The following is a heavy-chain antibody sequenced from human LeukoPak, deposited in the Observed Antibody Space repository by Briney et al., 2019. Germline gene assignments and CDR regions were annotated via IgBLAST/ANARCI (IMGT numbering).Heavy chain of an antibody. V-gene: IGHV3-21*01. CDR3: ARGADGVSSNSRGWFDP. Sequence: PGGSLRLSCAASGFTFSSYSMNWVRQAPGKGLEWVSSISSSNTYIYYADSVRGRFTISRDNAKNTLNLQMNTLRAEDTAVYSCARGADGVSSNSRGWFDPWGQGTLVTVSS. D-gene: IGHD2-15*01. CDR2: ISSSNTYI. CDR1: GFTFSSYS. J-gene: IGHJ5*02.